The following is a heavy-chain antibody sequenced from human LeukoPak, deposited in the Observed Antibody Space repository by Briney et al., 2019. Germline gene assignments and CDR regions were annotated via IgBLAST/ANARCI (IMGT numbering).Heavy chain of an antibody. CDR2: IYPGYSYT. D-gene: IGHD3-10*01. V-gene: IGHV5-51*01. Sequence: GGSLKISWKGSGYSFTTYWIGLVRQMPGKGLEWIGIIYPGYSYTRYSPSFQGQVTISADKSISNSYLQWSSLKASDTAMYYCASGSGSYLSFDYWGQGTLVTVSS. J-gene: IGHJ4*02. CDR3: ASGSGSYLSFDY. CDR1: GYSFTTYW.